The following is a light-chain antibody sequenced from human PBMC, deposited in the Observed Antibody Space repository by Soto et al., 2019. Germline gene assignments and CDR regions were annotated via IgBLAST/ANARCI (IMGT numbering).Light chain of an antibody. CDR2: DAS. CDR3: QQYDSCWT. Sequence: IQMTQSPSTLSASVGDRVTITCRASQRSNNWLAWYQQKPGEAPKLLIYDASNLESGVPSRFRGSGSGTEFTLTISNRRPDYFATYFCQQYDSCWTCGQGP. V-gene: IGKV1-5*01. CDR1: QRSNNW. J-gene: IGKJ1*01.